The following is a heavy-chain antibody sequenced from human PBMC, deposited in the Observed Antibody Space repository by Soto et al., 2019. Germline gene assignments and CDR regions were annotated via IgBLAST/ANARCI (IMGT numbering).Heavy chain of an antibody. Sequence: ASLKDSCKASGFTFTSSAVQWVRQARGQRLEWIGWIVVGSGNTNYAQKFQERVTITRDMSTSTAYMELSSLRSEDTAVYYCAVTYYCGAERAFDIWGQGTMVTVSS. CDR1: GFTFTSSA. D-gene: IGHD3-10*01. CDR3: AVTYYCGAERAFDI. V-gene: IGHV1-58*01. CDR2: IVVGSGNT. J-gene: IGHJ3*02.